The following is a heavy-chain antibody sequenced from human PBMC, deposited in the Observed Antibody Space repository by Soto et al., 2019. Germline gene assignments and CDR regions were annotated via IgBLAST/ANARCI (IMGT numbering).Heavy chain of an antibody. V-gene: IGHV1-2*02. CDR3: ARGSTSSSLLFLEWLLYGSWFDL. Sequence: ASVKVSCKASGYTFTGYYMHWVRQAPGQGLEWMGWINPNSGGTNYAQKFQGRVTMTRDTSISTAYMELSRLRSDDTAVYYCARGSTSSSLLFLEWLLYGSWFDLWGQGTLVTVSS. J-gene: IGHJ5*02. D-gene: IGHD3-3*01. CDR1: GYTFTGYY. CDR2: INPNSGGT.